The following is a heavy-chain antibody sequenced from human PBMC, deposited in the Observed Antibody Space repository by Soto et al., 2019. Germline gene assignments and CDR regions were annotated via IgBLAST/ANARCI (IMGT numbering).Heavy chain of an antibody. Sequence: GGSLTLSCAAYGFTFSGYCRRWIRQPPGKGLEWVAVIWYDGSNKYYADSVKGRFTISRDNSKNTLYLQMNSLRAEDTAVYYCARDFPSSSSSSSSFDYWGQGTLVTVSS. CDR1: GFTFSGYC. D-gene: IGHD6-6*01. CDR2: IWYDGSNK. CDR3: ARDFPSSSSSSSSFDY. J-gene: IGHJ4*02. V-gene: IGHV3-33*01.